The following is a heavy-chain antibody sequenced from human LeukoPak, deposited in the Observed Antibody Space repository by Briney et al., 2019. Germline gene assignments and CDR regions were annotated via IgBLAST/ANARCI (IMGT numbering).Heavy chain of an antibody. Sequence: PSETLSLTCAVSGGSISSGGYSWSWIRQPPGKGLEWIGYIYHSGSTYYNPSLKSRVTISVDRSKNQFSLKLSSVTAADTAVYYCARDSGYDLGVPFDYWGQGTLVTVSS. V-gene: IGHV4-30-2*01. D-gene: IGHD5-12*01. CDR2: IYHSGST. CDR3: ARDSGYDLGVPFDY. CDR1: GGSISSGGYS. J-gene: IGHJ4*02.